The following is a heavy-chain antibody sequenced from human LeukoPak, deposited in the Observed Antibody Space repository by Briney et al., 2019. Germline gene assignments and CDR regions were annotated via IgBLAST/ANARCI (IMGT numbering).Heavy chain of an antibody. Sequence: PSETLSLTCTVSGGSISSYCWSWIRQPAGKGLEWIGRIYTSGSTNYNPSLKSRVTMSVDTSKNQFSLKLSSVTAADTAVYYCAGGTSSWYGTTPMDYWGQGTLVTVSS. D-gene: IGHD6-13*01. CDR1: GGSISSYC. CDR2: IYTSGST. J-gene: IGHJ4*02. CDR3: AGGTSSWYGTTPMDY. V-gene: IGHV4-4*07.